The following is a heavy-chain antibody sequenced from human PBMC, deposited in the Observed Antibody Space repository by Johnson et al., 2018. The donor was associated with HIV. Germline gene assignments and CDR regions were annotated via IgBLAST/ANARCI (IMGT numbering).Heavy chain of an antibody. CDR3: TTDLGYYDSSGDAFDI. J-gene: IGHJ3*02. CDR2: IKSKTDGGTT. CDR1: GFIFSNAW. V-gene: IGHV3-15*01. Sequence: EVQLVESGGGLVKREGSLRLSCAPSGFIFSNAWMSWVRQAPGKGLEWVGRIKSKTDGGTTDYAAPVKGRFTISRDDSKNTLYLQMNSLKTEDTAVYYCTTDLGYYDSSGDAFDIWGQGTMVTVSS. D-gene: IGHD3-22*01.